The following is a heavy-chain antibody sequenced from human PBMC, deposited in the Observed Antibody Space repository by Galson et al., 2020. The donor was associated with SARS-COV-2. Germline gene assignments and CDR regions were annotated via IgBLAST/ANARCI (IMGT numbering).Heavy chain of an antibody. CDR3: AKDRGLMVYATRYYVDY. CDR1: GFTFSSYG. V-gene: IGHV3-33*06. J-gene: IGHJ4*02. D-gene: IGHD2-8*01. Sequence: GESLKISCAASGFTFSSYGMHWVRQAPGKGLEWVAVIWYDGSNKYYADSVKGRFTISRDNSKNTLYLQMNSLRAEDTAVYYCAKDRGLMVYATRYYVDYWGQGTLVTVSS. CDR2: IWYDGSNK.